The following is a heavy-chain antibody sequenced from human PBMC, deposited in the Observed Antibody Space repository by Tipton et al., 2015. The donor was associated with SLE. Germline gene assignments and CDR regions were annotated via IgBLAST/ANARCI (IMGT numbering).Heavy chain of an antibody. D-gene: IGHD3-16*01. CDR2: IYYSGST. CDR1: GGSISSYY. J-gene: IGHJ4*02. V-gene: IGHV4-59*12. CDR3: ARDRSHDPRVLDY. Sequence: LRLSCTVSGGSISSYYWSWIRQPPGKGLEWIGYIYYSGSTNYNPSLKSRVTISVDTSKNQFSLKLSSVTAADTAVYYCARDRSHDPRVLDYWGQGTLVTVSS.